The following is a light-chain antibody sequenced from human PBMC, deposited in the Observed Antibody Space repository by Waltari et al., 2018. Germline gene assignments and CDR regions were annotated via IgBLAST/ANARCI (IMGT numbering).Light chain of an antibody. V-gene: IGLV2-11*01. Sequence: QSPLNQPRSVSGSPGQSVTISCTGTSSDVGGYNYVSWYQQHPGKAPKLMIYDVSKRPSGVPDRFSGSKSGNTASLTISGLQAEDEADYYCCSYAGSYGGYVFGTGTKVTVL. CDR3: CSYAGSYGGYV. CDR2: DVS. J-gene: IGLJ1*01. CDR1: SSDVGGYNY.